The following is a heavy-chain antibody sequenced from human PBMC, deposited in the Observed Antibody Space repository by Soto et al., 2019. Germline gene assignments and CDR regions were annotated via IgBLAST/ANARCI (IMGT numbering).Heavy chain of an antibody. V-gene: IGHV1-18*04. CDR3: ARDERDSCSRGDCLSFND. Sequence: QVQLVQSGGEVKKPGASVKVSCKASGYTFTNYGISWVRQAPGQGLEWLGWISTDNSNTNSAPRLQGRLTMTTDTSTSKAYMAMRSLTSDDTAVYYCARDERDSCSRGDCLSFNDWGQGTLLTGSS. D-gene: IGHD2-21*02. J-gene: IGHJ4*02. CDR2: ISTDNSNT. CDR1: GYTFTNYG.